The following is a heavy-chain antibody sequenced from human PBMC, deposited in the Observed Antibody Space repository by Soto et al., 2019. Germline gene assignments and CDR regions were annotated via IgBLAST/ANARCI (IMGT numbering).Heavy chain of an antibody. V-gene: IGHV1-58*01. CDR3: AAPSKGGYYYGMDV. CDR2: IVVGSGNT. D-gene: IGHD3-16*01. J-gene: IGHJ6*02. CDR1: GFTFTTSA. Sequence: WASAKVSCKASGFTFTTSAVQWVRQARGQRLEWIGWIVVGSGNTIYAQKFRERVTITRDMSTGTAYMHLTSLRSEDTAVYYCAAPSKGGYYYGMDVWGQGATVTVSS.